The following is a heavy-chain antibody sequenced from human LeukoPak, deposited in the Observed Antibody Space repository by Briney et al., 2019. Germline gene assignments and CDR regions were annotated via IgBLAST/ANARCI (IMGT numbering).Heavy chain of an antibody. CDR1: GFTFSSYG. D-gene: IGHD1-26*01. V-gene: IGHV3-30*02. CDR3: AKDFRVGARSFDY. Sequence: GGSLRLSCEASGFTFSSYGMHWVRQTPGKGPEWVSFIQYDASYDLYSDSVRGRFTISRDNSKNILYLQMNSLRTEDSAVYFCAKDFRVGARSFDYWGQGTLVTVSS. CDR2: IQYDASYD. J-gene: IGHJ4*02.